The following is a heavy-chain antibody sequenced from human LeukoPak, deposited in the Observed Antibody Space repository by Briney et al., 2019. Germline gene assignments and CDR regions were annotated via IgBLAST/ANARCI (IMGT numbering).Heavy chain of an antibody. V-gene: IGHV4-61*01. D-gene: IGHD6-6*01. CDR1: GASVSSGSSY. CDR3: ANRGSIADWYFDL. J-gene: IGHJ2*01. Sequence: SETLSLTCTVSGASVSSGSSYWTWIRQPPGKGLEWIGYIYYSGSTHYNPSLKSRFTLSVDRSKNQFSLELTSVTAADTAVYYCANRGSIADWYFDLWGRGTLVTVSS. CDR2: IYYSGST.